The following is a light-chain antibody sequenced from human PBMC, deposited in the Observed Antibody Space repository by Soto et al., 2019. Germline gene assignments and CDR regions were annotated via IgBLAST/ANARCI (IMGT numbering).Light chain of an antibody. V-gene: IGKV3-15*01. J-gene: IGKJ1*01. CDR2: GAS. Sequence: ETLMTQSPATLSVSPGERATLSGRASQSVSDYLAWYQQRPGQAPRLLIFGASTRATGFPARFSGSGSGTDFTLTISRLDPEDFAVYYCQQYGSSASFGQGTKVDI. CDR3: QQYGSSAS. CDR1: QSVSDY.